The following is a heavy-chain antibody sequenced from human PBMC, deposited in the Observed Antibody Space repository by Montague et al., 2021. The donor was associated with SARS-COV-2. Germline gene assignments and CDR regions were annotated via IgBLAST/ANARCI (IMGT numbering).Heavy chain of an antibody. CDR2: XDWDDDK. CDR3: ARETGTTVSLDY. V-gene: IGHV2-70*11. Sequence: PALVKPTQTLTLTCTFSGFSLSTSGMCMSWIRQPPGKALEWLARXDWDDDKYYSTSLKTRLTISKDTSKNQVVLTMTNMDPVDTATYYCARETGTTVSLDYWGQGTLVTVSS. J-gene: IGHJ4*02. CDR1: GFSLSTSGMC. D-gene: IGHD1-7*01.